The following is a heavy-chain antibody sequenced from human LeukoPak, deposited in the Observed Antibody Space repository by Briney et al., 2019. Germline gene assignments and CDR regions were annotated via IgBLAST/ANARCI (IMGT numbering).Heavy chain of an antibody. J-gene: IGHJ4*02. V-gene: IGHV3-23*01. CDR3: AKDRRSAEPALSYFDY. Sequence: GGCLRLSYAASGFTFSAYAMSWVRQAPRKGLEWVSAVSGSGSTTYYADSAKGRFTISRDNTKNTLYLQMNSLRAEDTAVYYCAKDRRSAEPALSYFDYWGQGTLVTVSS. CDR1: GFTFSAYA. D-gene: IGHD6-13*01. CDR2: VSGSGSTT.